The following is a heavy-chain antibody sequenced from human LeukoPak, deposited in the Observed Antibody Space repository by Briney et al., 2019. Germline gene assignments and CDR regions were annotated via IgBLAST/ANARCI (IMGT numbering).Heavy chain of an antibody. CDR2: ISGSGGST. V-gene: IGHV3-23*01. CDR1: GFTFSSYA. D-gene: IGHD3-22*01. CDR3: ARGRSGYYLVFDY. Sequence: SGGSLRLSCAASGFTFSSYAMSWVRQAPGKGLEWVSAISGSGGSTYYEDSVKGRFTISRDNSKNTLYLQMNSLRAEDTAVYYCARGRSGYYLVFDYWGQGTLVTVSS. J-gene: IGHJ4*02.